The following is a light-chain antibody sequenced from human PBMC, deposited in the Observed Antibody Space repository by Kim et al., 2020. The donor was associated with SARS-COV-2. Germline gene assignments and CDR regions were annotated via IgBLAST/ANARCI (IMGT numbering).Light chain of an antibody. CDR1: QSVSSTY. J-gene: IGKJ1*01. V-gene: IGKV3-20*01. CDR3: QQYDTSRT. Sequence: VLTQSPGTLSLSPGERATLSCRASQSVSSTYLAWYQQKPGQAPRLLMSDASTRATGIPDRFGGSGSETDFTLTISRLEPEDFAVYYCQQYDTSRTFGQGTKVDIK. CDR2: DAS.